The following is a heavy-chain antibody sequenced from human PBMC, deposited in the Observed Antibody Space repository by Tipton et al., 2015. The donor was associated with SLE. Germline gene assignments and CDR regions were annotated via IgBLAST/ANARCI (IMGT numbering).Heavy chain of an antibody. CDR3: ARASGGLAHSGPDPGWFDP. J-gene: IGHJ5*02. CDR2: IYYSGST. V-gene: IGHV4-59*01. D-gene: IGHD5-12*01. Sequence: LRLSCTVSGGSISSYYWSWIRQPPGKGLEWIGYIYYSGSTNYNPSLKSRVTISVDTSKNQFSLKLSSVTAADTAVYYCARASGGLAHSGPDPGWFDPWGQGTLVTVSS. CDR1: GGSISSYY.